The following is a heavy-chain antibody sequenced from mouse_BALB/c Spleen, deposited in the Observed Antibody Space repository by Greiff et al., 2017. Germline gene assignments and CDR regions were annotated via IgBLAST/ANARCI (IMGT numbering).Heavy chain of an antibody. CDR2: ISNGGGST. D-gene: IGHD1-2*01. CDR1: GFTFSSYT. Sequence: EVMLVESGGGLVQPGGSLKLSCAASGFTFSSYTMSWVRQTPEKRLEWVAYISNGGGSTYYPDTVKGRFTISRDNAKNTLYLQMSSLKSEDTAMYYCARPTATYYYAMDYWGQGTSVTVSS. J-gene: IGHJ4*01. V-gene: IGHV5-12-2*01. CDR3: ARPTATYYYAMDY.